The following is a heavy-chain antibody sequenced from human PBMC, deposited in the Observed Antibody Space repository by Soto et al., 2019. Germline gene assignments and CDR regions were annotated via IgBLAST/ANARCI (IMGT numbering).Heavy chain of an antibody. V-gene: IGHV1-8*01. CDR3: ARERTRGCHP. J-gene: IGHJ5*02. Sequence: QVQLVQSGAEVKKPGASVKVSCKASGYTFTSYDINWVRQATGQGLEWMGWMNPNSGNTAYAQKFQGRVTMTRNTSISTAYLELSTPGSEYTAVYYCARERTRGCHPCGQGTLVTVSS. CDR1: GYTFTSYD. CDR2: MNPNSGNT.